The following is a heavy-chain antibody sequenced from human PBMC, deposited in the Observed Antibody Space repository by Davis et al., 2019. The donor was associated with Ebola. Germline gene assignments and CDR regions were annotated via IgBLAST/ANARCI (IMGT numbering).Heavy chain of an antibody. Sequence: PSETLSLTCTVSGGSISSYYWSWIRQPPGKGLEWIGYIYYSGSTNYNPSLKSRVTISVDTSKNQFSLKLSSVTAADTAVYYCARGRESSSWADYGMDVWGQGTTVTVSS. J-gene: IGHJ6*02. D-gene: IGHD6-13*01. CDR1: GGSISSYY. V-gene: IGHV4-59*12. CDR2: IYYSGST. CDR3: ARGRESSSWADYGMDV.